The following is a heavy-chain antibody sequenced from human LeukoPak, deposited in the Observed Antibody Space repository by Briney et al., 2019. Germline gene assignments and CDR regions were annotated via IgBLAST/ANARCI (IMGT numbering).Heavy chain of an antibody. J-gene: IGHJ4*02. CDR1: GGSISSGGYY. Sequence: TLSLTCTVSGGSISSGGYYWSWIQQPPGKGLEWIGYIYHSGSTYYNPSLKSRVTISVDRSKNQFSLKLSSVTAADTAVYYCASSKYYDSSGFFDYWGQGTLVTVSS. V-gene: IGHV4-30-2*01. CDR2: IYHSGST. D-gene: IGHD3-22*01. CDR3: ASSKYYDSSGFFDY.